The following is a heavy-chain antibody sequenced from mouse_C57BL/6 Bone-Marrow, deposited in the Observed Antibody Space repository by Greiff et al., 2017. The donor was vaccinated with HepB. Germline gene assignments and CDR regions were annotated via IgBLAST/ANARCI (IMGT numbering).Heavy chain of an antibody. CDR1: GYTFTSYW. V-gene: IGHV1-64*01. J-gene: IGHJ3*01. Sequence: QVQLKQPGAELVKPGASVKLSCKASGYTFTSYWMHWVKQRPGQGLEWIGMIHPDSGSTNYNEKFKSKATLTVDKSSSTAYMQLSSLTSEDSAVYYCARPVLYGSSTWFAYWGQGTLVTVSA. CDR3: ARPVLYGSSTWFAY. D-gene: IGHD1-1*01. CDR2: IHPDSGST.